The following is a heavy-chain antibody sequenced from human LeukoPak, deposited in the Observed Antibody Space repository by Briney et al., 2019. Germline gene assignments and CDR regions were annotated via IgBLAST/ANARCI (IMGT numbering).Heavy chain of an antibody. Sequence: KPSETLSLTCAVYGGSFSGYYWSWIRQPPGKGLEWIGEINHSGSTNYNPSLKSRVTISVDTSKNQFSLKLSSVTAADTAVYYCARDTAFGYSSSWYAYWGQGTLVTVSS. D-gene: IGHD6-13*01. CDR1: GGSFSGYY. CDR3: ARDTAFGYSSSWYAY. CDR2: INHSGST. V-gene: IGHV4-34*01. J-gene: IGHJ4*02.